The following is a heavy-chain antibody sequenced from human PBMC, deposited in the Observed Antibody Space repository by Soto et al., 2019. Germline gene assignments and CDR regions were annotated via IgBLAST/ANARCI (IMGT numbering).Heavy chain of an antibody. Sequence: ASVKVSCKASGYTFTSYYMHWVRQAPGQGLEWMGIINPSGGSTSYAQKFQGRVTMTRDTSTSTVYMELSSLRSEDTAVYYCARDDYDILTGFYGMDVWGQWTTVTVSS. CDR2: INPSGGST. CDR3: ARDDYDILTGFYGMDV. CDR1: GYTFTSYY. V-gene: IGHV1-46*03. J-gene: IGHJ6*02. D-gene: IGHD3-9*01.